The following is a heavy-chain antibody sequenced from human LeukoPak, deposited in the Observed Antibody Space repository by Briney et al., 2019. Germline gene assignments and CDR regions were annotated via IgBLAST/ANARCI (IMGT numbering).Heavy chain of an antibody. J-gene: IGHJ4*02. Sequence: SETLSLTCTLPGGSLSSYYWSWIRQPPGKGQEWVGYIYYRGSTNYNPSLKSRVTISVDTPKNQFSLKLSSVTAADTAVYYCARWYSSSWAFDYWGQGTLVTVSS. D-gene: IGHD6-13*01. V-gene: IGHV4-59*08. CDR3: ARWYSSSWAFDY. CDR1: GGSLSSYY. CDR2: IYYRGST.